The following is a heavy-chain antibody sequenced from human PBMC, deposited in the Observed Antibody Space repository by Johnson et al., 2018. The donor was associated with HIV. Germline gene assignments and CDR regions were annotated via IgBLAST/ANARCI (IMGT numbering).Heavy chain of an antibody. V-gene: IGHV3-66*01. J-gene: IGHJ3*02. D-gene: IGHD3-9*01. CDR3: VREEGNDILTRGDAFDI. CDR2: IYSGGST. Sequence: VQLVESGGGLVQPGGSLRLSCAASGFTVSSNYMSWVRQAPGKGLEWVSVIYSGGSTYYVDSVKGRFTISRDNAKNSLYLQMNSLRAEGTAVYYCVREEGNDILTRGDAFDIWGQGTLVTVSS. CDR1: GFTVSSNY.